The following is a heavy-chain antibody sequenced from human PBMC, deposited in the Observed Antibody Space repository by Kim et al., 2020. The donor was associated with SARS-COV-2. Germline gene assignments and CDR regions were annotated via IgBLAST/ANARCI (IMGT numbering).Heavy chain of an antibody. D-gene: IGHD3-3*01. CDR2: ISGSGGST. CDR3: AKRWAGYYYDY. CDR1: GFSFSIYG. J-gene: IGHJ4*02. V-gene: IGHV3-23*01. Sequence: GGSLRLSCAASGFSFSIYGMSWVRQAPGKGLEWVSSISGSGGSTFYADSVKGRFTISRDNSMNTLYLQMSGLRAEDTAVYYCAKRWAGYYYDYWGQGTLV.